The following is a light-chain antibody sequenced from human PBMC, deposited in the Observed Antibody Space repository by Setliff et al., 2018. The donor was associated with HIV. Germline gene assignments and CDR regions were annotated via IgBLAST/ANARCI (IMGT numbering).Light chain of an antibody. CDR2: DVT. V-gene: IGLV2-14*03. Sequence: QSALTQPASVSGSPGQSITISCTGTSSDVGGYNYVSWYQHYPGKAPKFMIYDVTTRPSGVSNRFSGSKSGNTASLTISGLQAEDEADYYCCSYAGSSVSYVFGTGTKVTVL. J-gene: IGLJ1*01. CDR1: SSDVGGYNY. CDR3: CSYAGSSVSYV.